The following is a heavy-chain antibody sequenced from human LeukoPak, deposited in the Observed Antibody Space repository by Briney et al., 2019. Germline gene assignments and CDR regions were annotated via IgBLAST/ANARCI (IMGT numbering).Heavy chain of an antibody. CDR2: IYYSGST. CDR3: ARGRRYAFDI. Sequence: KASETLSLTCTVSGGSISSYYWSWIRQPPGKGLEWIGYIYYSGSTNYNPSLKSRVTISVDTSKNQFSLKLSSVTAADTAVYYCARGRRYAFDIWGQGTMVTVSS. J-gene: IGHJ3*02. CDR1: GGSISSYY. V-gene: IGHV4-59*01.